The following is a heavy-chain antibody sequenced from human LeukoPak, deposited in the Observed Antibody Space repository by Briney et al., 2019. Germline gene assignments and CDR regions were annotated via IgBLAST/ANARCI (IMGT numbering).Heavy chain of an antibody. D-gene: IGHD2-21*02. J-gene: IGHJ4*02. CDR1: GYTFTSYD. V-gene: IGHV1-69*06. CDR2: IIPIFGAA. Sequence: SVKVSCKASGYTFTSYDINWMRQAPGQGLEWMGGIIPIFGAANYAQKFQGRVTITADKSTSTSYMELSSLRSEDTAVYYCARSSVVTAMVHLEYWGQGTLVTVSS. CDR3: ARSSVVTAMVHLEY.